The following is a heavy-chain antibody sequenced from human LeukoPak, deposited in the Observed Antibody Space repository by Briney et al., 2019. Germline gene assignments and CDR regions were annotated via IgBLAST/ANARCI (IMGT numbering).Heavy chain of an antibody. Sequence: GGSLRLSCAASGFTFSSYAMSWVRQAPGKGLEWVSAISGSGGSTYYADSVKGRFTISRDNAKNMLYLQMNSLGAEDTAVYYCARGGSSWLDYWGQGTLVTVSS. CDR2: ISGSGGST. D-gene: IGHD6-13*01. J-gene: IGHJ4*02. V-gene: IGHV3-23*01. CDR3: ARGGSSWLDY. CDR1: GFTFSSYA.